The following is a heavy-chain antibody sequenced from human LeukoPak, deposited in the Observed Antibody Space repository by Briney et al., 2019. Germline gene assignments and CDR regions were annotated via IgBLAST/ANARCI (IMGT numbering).Heavy chain of an antibody. CDR1: GFTFSRYT. Sequence: PGGSPRLSCAASGFTFSRYTMNWVRQAPGKGLEWVSYISSSGTIYYAVSVKGRFTISRDNAKNSLYLQMNSLRAEDTAVYYCAKGLSSGYSGSDYWGQGTLVTVSS. CDR3: AKGLSSGYSGSDY. J-gene: IGHJ4*02. CDR2: ISSSGTI. V-gene: IGHV3-48*01. D-gene: IGHD3-22*01.